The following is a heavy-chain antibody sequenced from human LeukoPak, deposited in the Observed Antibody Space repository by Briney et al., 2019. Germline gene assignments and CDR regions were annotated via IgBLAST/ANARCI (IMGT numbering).Heavy chain of an antibody. J-gene: IGHJ4*02. D-gene: IGHD1-1*01. V-gene: IGHV1-24*01. CDR1: GYTLTELS. CDR2: FDPEDGET. Sequence: ASVKVSCKVSGYTLTELSMHWVRQAPGKGLEWMGGFDPEDGETIYAQKFQGRVTTTEDTSTDTAYMELSSLRSEDTAVYYCATDGTGTLVFDYWGQGTLVTVSS. CDR3: ATDGTGTLVFDY.